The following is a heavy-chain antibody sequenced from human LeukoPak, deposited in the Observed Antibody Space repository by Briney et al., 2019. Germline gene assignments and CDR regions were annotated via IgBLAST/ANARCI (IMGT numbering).Heavy chain of an antibody. D-gene: IGHD6-19*01. CDR2: ISYSGTP. J-gene: IGHJ4*02. CDR3: ARLGKQWLTLDY. V-gene: IGHV4-39*07. Sequence: SETLSLTCSVSGSSISSTSYYWGWIRQPPGKGLEWIGSISYSGTPYYSPSLKSRVTISVDTSKNQFSLKLSSVTAADTAVYYCARLGKQWLTLDYWGQGTLVTVSS. CDR1: GSSISSTSYY.